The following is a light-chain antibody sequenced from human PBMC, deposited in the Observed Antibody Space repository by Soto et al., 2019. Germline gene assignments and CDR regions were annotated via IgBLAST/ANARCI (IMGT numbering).Light chain of an antibody. Sequence: EIVLTQSPGTLSLSPGERATLSCRASQSVSSSYLAWYQQKPGQAPRLLIYGASSRDTGIPDRFSGSGSGTEFTLTISRLEPEDFAVYYCQQYGSSPPITFGQGKRLEIK. CDR2: GAS. J-gene: IGKJ5*01. CDR1: QSVSSSY. CDR3: QQYGSSPPIT. V-gene: IGKV3-20*01.